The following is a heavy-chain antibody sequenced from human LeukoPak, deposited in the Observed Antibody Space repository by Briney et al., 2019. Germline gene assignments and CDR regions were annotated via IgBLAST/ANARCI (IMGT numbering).Heavy chain of an antibody. CDR2: IYYSGST. J-gene: IGHJ3*02. Sequence: SETLSLTCTVSGGSISSYYWSWIRQPPGKGLEWIRYIYYSGSTNYNPSLKSRVTISVDTSKNQFSLKLSSVTAADTAVYYCARAGYYCSGGSCYVPGMRGLDIWGQGTMVTVSS. V-gene: IGHV4-59*01. D-gene: IGHD2-15*01. CDR3: ARAGYYCSGGSCYVPGMRGLDI. CDR1: GGSISSYY.